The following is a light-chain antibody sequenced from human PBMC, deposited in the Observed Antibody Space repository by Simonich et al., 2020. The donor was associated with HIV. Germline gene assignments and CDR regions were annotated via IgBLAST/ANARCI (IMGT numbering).Light chain of an antibody. CDR1: SECVGSYNL. Sequence: QSALTQPASVSGSPGQSITISCTGTSECVGSYNLVSWYQQHPGKAPKLMIYEGAKRPSGVSTRFSGSKSGNTASLTISGLQAEDEADYCCCSYAGVNTVIFGGGTKLTVL. J-gene: IGLJ2*01. CDR2: EGA. V-gene: IGLV2-23*01. CDR3: CSYAGVNTVI.